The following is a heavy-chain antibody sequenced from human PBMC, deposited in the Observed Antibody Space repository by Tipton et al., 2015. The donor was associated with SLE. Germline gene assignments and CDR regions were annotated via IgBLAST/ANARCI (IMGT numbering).Heavy chain of an antibody. J-gene: IGHJ4*02. V-gene: IGHV4-4*08. CDR1: GGSISGYY. Sequence: TLSLTCTVSGGSISGYYWSWIRQPPGKGLEWIGRIYTSGTTNYNPSLKSRVTISVDNKNQFSLKLTSVTAADTAVYYCARDEYRYDATGYHLLGHFDFWGQGTLVTVSS. D-gene: IGHD3-22*01. CDR3: ARDEYRYDATGYHLLGHFDF. CDR2: IYTSGTT.